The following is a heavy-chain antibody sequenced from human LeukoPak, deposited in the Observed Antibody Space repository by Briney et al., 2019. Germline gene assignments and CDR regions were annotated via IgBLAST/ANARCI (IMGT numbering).Heavy chain of an antibody. CDR3: ARGRLSEAMDYDSSGIFDY. Sequence: SGGSPRLSCAASGFTFSSYAMHWVRQAPGKGLEWVAVISYDGSNKYYADSVKGRFTISRDNSKNTLYLQMNSLRAEDTAVYYCARGRLSEAMDYDSSGIFDYWGQGTLVTVSS. V-gene: IGHV3-30*04. CDR1: GFTFSSYA. J-gene: IGHJ4*02. D-gene: IGHD3-22*01. CDR2: ISYDGSNK.